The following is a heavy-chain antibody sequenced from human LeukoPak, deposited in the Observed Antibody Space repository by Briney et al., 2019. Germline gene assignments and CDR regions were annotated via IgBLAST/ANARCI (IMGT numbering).Heavy chain of an antibody. Sequence: ASVKVSCKASGYTFTSYDINWVRQATGQGLEWMGWMNPNSGNTGYAQKFQGRVTMTRNTSISTAYMELSSLRSEDTAVYYCARGYAYYDFWSGYYPKMSYNWFDPWGQGTLVTVSS. V-gene: IGHV1-8*01. CDR3: ARGYAYYDFWSGYYPKMSYNWFDP. D-gene: IGHD3-3*01. CDR2: MNPNSGNT. CDR1: GYTFTSYD. J-gene: IGHJ5*02.